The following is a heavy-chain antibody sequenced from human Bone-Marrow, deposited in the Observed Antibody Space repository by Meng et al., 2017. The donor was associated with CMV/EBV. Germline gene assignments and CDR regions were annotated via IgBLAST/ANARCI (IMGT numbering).Heavy chain of an antibody. CDR2: INPNSGDT. D-gene: IGHD2-2*01. J-gene: IGHJ4*02. Sequence: ASVKVSCKASGYTFTDYYMHWVRQAPGQGLEWMGWINPNSGDTNYAQKFRGRVTMTRHTSISTAYTELSRLRSDDTAVYYCARDPVVPAALDYWGQGTLVTVSS. V-gene: IGHV1-2*02. CDR1: GYTFTDYY. CDR3: ARDPVVPAALDY.